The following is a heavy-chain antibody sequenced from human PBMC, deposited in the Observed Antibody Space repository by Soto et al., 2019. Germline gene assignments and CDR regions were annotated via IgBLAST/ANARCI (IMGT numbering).Heavy chain of an antibody. CDR2: IYPGDSDT. CDR1: GYSFTSYW. V-gene: IGHV5-51*01. D-gene: IGHD3-22*01. CDR3: ARRGSGYYDSSGSRNWFDP. J-gene: IGHJ5*02. Sequence: GESLEISCKGSGYSFTSYWIGWVRQMPGKGLEWMGIIYPGDSDTRYSPSLQGQVTISADKSISTAYLQWSSLKASDTAMYYCARRGSGYYDSSGSRNWFDPWGKGPLV.